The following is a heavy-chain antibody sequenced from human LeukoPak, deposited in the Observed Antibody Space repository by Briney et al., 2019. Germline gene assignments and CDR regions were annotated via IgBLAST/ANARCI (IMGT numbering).Heavy chain of an antibody. V-gene: IGHV4-34*01. Sequence: SETLSLTCAVYGGSFSGYYWRWIRQPPGKGLEWIGEINHSGSTNYNPSLKSRVTISVDTSKNQFSLKLSSVTAADTAVYYCAREGRTWNYYYYMDVWGKGTTVTVSS. CDR3: AREGRTWNYYYYMDV. CDR1: GGSFSGYY. J-gene: IGHJ6*03. D-gene: IGHD1-14*01. CDR2: INHSGST.